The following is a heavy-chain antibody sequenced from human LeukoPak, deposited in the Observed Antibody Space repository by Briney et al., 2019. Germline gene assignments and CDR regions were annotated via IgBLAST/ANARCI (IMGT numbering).Heavy chain of an antibody. CDR2: INSDVSST. J-gene: IGHJ4*02. V-gene: IGHV3-74*01. CDR1: GFTFSSYW. D-gene: IGHD1-26*01. CDR3: VRDSGNYYFDY. Sequence: GGSLRLSCAASGFTFSSYWMHWVRQAPGKGLVWVSRINSDVSSTNYADSVKGRFTISRDNAKNTLYLQMNSLRAEHTAVYYCVRDSGNYYFDYWGQGTLVTVSS.